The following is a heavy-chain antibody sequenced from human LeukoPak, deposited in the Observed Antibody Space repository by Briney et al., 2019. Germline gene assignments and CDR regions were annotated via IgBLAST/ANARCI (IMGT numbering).Heavy chain of an antibody. J-gene: IGHJ5*02. CDR2: ISSTSNYI. V-gene: IGHV3-21*01. D-gene: IGHD3-3*01. Sequence: PGGSLRLSCVVSGFTFSSYDMDWVRQAPGKGLEWVSSISSTSNYINYADSVKGRFTISRDNAKSSLYLQMNSLRVDDTAVYYCARTVFGAYNWFDPWGQGALVTVSS. CDR3: ARTVFGAYNWFDP. CDR1: GFTFSSYD.